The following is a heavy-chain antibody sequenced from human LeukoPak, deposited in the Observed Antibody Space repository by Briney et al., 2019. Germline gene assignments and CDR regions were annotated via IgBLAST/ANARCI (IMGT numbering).Heavy chain of an antibody. CDR3: ARDASRLWVRAIDY. V-gene: IGHV1-2*02. J-gene: IGHJ4*02. CDR2: INPNSGGT. CDR1: GYTFTGYY. D-gene: IGHD5-18*01. Sequence: ASVKVSCKASGYTFTGYYMHWVRQAPGQGLEWMGWINPNSGGTNYAQKFQGRVTMTRDTSISTAYMELSRLRSDDTAVYYCARDASRLWVRAIDYWGQGTLVTVSS.